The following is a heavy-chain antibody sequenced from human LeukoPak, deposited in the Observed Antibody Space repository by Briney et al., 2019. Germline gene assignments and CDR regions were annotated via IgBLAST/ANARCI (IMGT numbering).Heavy chain of an antibody. J-gene: IGHJ4*02. CDR1: GFTFSDYA. V-gene: IGHV3-48*01. D-gene: IGHD6-25*01. Sequence: GGSLRLSCAASGFTFSDYAMSWVRQAPGKGLEWVSYISSSSSTIYYADSVKGRFTISRDNAKNSLYLQMNSLRAEDTAVYYCARDWRRALDYWGQGTLVTVSS. CDR3: ARDWRRALDY. CDR2: ISSSSSTI.